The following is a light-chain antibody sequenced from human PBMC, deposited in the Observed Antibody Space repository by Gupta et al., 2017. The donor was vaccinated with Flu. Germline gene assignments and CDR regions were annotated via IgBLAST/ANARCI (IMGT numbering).Light chain of an antibody. CDR3: AAWDTSLTGGV. V-gene: IGLV1-51*01. Sequence: QSVLTQPPSVSAAPGQKVTISCSGSSSNIGGYDVSWYHQLPGTAPKLLIYDNDKRPSGIPDRFSGSRSGTSATLGITGLQTGDEADYYCAAWDTSLTGGVFGGGTKLTVL. J-gene: IGLJ2*01. CDR2: DND. CDR1: SSNIGGYD.